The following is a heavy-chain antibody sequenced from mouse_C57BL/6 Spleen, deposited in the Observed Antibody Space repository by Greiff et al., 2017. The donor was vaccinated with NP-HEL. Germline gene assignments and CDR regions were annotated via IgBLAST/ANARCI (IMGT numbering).Heavy chain of an antibody. CDR3: ARRHVSSYYFDY. V-gene: IGHV1-52*01. J-gene: IGHJ2*01. CDR1: GYTFTSYW. Sequence: QVQLQQPGAELVRPGSSVKLSCKASGYTFTSYWMHWVKQRPIQGLEWIGNIDPSDSETNYNQKFKDKATLTVDKSSSTSYMQLSSLTSEDSAVYYCARRHVSSYYFDYWGQGTTLTVSS. D-gene: IGHD1-1*01. CDR2: IDPSDSET.